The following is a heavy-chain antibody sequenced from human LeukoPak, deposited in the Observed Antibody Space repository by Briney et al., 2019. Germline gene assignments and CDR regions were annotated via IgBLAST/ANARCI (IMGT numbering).Heavy chain of an antibody. J-gene: IGHJ4*02. V-gene: IGHV1-18*01. CDR1: GYSFTSYG. CDR2: VSAYNDNT. CDR3: AREEWFGELPYDH. Sequence: ASVKVSCKASGYSFTSYGISWVRQAPGEGLEWMGWVSAYNDNTNYVQKFQGRVTMTTDTSTSTAYMELRSLRSDDTAVCYCAREEWFGELPYDHWGQGTLVTVSS. D-gene: IGHD3-10*01.